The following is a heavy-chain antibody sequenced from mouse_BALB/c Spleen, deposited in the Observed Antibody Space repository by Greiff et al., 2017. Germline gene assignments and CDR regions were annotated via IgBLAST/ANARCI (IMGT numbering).Heavy chain of an antibody. CDR1: GFSLTSYG. Sequence: VQLQESGPGLVAPSQSLSITCTVSGFSLTSYGVHWVRQPPGKGLEWLGVIWAGGSTNYNSALMSRLSISKDNSKSQVFLKMNSLQTDDTAMYYCARDLDGQGLYAMDYWGQGTSVTVSS. CDR3: ARDLDGQGLYAMDY. J-gene: IGHJ4*01. CDR2: IWAGGST. D-gene: IGHD2-3*01. V-gene: IGHV2-9*02.